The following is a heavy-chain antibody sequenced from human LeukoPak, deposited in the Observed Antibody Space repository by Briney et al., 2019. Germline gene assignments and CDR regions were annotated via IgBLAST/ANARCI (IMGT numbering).Heavy chain of an antibody. CDR2: ISGNGDST. V-gene: IGHV3-23*01. Sequence: PGGSLRLSCAASGLTFISYAMAWVRQAPGKGLEWVSSISGNGDSTYYADSVRGRFTISRDNSKNTLYLQMNSLRAEDTAVYYCAKIISANPIDYWGQGTLVTVSS. D-gene: IGHD3-10*01. CDR3: AKIISANPIDY. J-gene: IGHJ4*02. CDR1: GLTFISYA.